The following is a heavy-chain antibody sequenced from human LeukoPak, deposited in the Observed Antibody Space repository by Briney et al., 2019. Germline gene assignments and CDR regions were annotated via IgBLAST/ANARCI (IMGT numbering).Heavy chain of an antibody. CDR1: GFTFSSYG. J-gene: IGHJ3*02. Sequence: GGSLRLSCAASGFTFSSYGMSWVRQAPGKGLEWVSNISGGGGYTYYADSVKGRFTISRDSSKNTLYLQMNSLRAEDTAVYYCAKDFLGYFAFDIWGQGTMVTVSS. CDR2: ISGGGGYT. D-gene: IGHD7-27*01. V-gene: IGHV3-23*01. CDR3: AKDFLGYFAFDI.